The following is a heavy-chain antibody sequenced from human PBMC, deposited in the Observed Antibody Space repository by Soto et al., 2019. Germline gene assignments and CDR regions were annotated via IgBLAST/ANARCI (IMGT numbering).Heavy chain of an antibody. J-gene: IGHJ4*02. Sequence: GGSLRLSCAASGFTFSSYAMSWVRQAPGKGLEWVSGFRGSGDDVNTYYAVSVKGRFTISRDNSKNMLFLQMNSRRAEDTAIYYCAKKVNSGSGSQYFDYWGQGTLVTVSS. CDR3: AKKVNSGSGSQYFDY. CDR2: FRGSGDDVNT. CDR1: GFTFSSYA. D-gene: IGHD3-10*01. V-gene: IGHV3-23*01.